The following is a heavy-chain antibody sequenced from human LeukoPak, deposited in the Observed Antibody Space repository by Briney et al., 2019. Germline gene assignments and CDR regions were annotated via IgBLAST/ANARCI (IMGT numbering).Heavy chain of an antibody. CDR2: IIPIFGTA. J-gene: IGHJ6*04. Sequence: ASVKVSCTASGGTFSSYAISWVRQAPGQGLEWMGGIIPIFGTANYAQKLQGRVTITADESTSTAYMELSSLRSEDTAVYYCARGYGSGSYYDGPLYGMDGWGKGTTVTVSS. CDR3: ARGYGSGSYYDGPLYGMDG. D-gene: IGHD3-10*01. V-gene: IGHV1-69*13. CDR1: GGTFSSYA.